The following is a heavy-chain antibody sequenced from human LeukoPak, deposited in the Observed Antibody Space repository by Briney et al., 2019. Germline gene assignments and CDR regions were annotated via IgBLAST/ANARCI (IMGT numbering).Heavy chain of an antibody. J-gene: IGHJ4*02. Sequence: PSETLSLTCTVSGGSISSYYWSWIRQPPGKGLEWIGYIYYSGSTNYNPSFKSRATISVDTSKNQLSLKLISVTAADTAVYYCARTYYFGKSGGFPFDYWGQGTLVTVSS. CDR3: ARTYYFGKSGGFPFDY. V-gene: IGHV4-59*01. CDR2: IYYSGST. D-gene: IGHD2-15*01. CDR1: GGSISSYY.